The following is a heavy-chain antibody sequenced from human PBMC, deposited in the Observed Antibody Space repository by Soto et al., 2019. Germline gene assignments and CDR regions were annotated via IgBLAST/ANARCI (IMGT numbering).Heavy chain of an antibody. CDR3: ARDRAVSVTDAFDI. CDR2: IIPIFGTA. J-gene: IGHJ3*02. V-gene: IGHV1-69*13. Sequence: GASVKVSCKASGGTFSSYSISWVLQAPGQGLEWMGGIIPIFGTANYAQKFQGRVTITADESTSTAYMELSSLRSEDTAVYYCARDRAVSVTDAFDIWGQGTMVTVS. CDR1: GGTFSSYS. D-gene: IGHD5-18*01.